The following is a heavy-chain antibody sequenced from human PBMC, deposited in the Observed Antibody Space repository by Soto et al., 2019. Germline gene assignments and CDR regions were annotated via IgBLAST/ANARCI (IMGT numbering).Heavy chain of an antibody. CDR1: GFTFSSYG. CDR3: ARGYPTYNWFDP. D-gene: IGHD1-1*01. Sequence: GGSLRLSCAASGFTFSSYGMHWVRQAPGKGLEWVAVISYDGSNKYYADSVKGRFTISRDNAKNSLYLQMNSLRAEDTALYYCARGYPTYNWFDPWGQGTLVTVSS. J-gene: IGHJ5*02. CDR2: ISYDGSNK. V-gene: IGHV3-30*03.